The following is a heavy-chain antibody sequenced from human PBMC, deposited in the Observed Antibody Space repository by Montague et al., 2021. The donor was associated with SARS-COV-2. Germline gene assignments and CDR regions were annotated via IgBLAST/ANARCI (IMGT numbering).Heavy chain of an antibody. Sequence: PALVKPTQTLTLTCTFSGFSLSTSGMCVSWIRQPPGKALEWLALIDWDDDKYYSTSLKTRLTISKDTSKNQVVLTMTNMDPVDTATYYCARTYYDILPNLYYFDYWGQETLVTVSS. CDR2: IDWDDDK. CDR3: ARTYYDILPNLYYFDY. V-gene: IGHV2-70*01. D-gene: IGHD3-9*01. CDR1: GFSLSTSGMC. J-gene: IGHJ4*02.